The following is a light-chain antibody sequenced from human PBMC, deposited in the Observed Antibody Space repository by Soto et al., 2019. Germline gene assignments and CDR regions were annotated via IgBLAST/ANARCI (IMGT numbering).Light chain of an antibody. CDR2: AAS. CDR3: QQYGSSPRWT. CDR1: QGIRND. V-gene: IGKV1-6*01. Sequence: AIQMTQSPSSLPASVGDRVTITCRASQGIRNDLGWYQQKPGKAPKLLIYAASSLQSGVPSRFSGSGSGTDFTLTISSLQPEDFATYYCQQYGSSPRWTFGQGTKVDIK. J-gene: IGKJ1*01.